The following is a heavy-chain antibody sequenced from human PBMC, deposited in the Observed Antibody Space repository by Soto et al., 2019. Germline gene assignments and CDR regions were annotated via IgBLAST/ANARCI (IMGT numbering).Heavy chain of an antibody. V-gene: IGHV3-9*01. D-gene: IGHD3-10*01. Sequence: EVQLVESGGNLVQPGGSLRLSCAASGFTFDDYAMHWVRQAPGKSLEWVSYISWSSGNIGYADSVKGRFTISRDNAKNSLYLQMNSLRPEDTALYYCAKETSSSGLFDSWGQGTLVTVSS. J-gene: IGHJ4*02. CDR3: AKETSSSGLFDS. CDR1: GFTFDDYA. CDR2: ISWSSGNI.